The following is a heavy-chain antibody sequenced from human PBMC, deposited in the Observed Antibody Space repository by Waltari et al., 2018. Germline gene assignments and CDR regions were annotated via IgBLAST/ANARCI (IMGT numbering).Heavy chain of an antibody. CDR1: GYTFTGYY. CDR3: ARVGLGTISSTTDAFDI. Sequence: QVQLVQSGAEVKKPGASVKVSCKASGYTFTGYYIHWVRQAPGQGLEWMGRINPNSGGTNYAQKLQGRVTMTRDTSISTAYMELSRLRSDDTAVYYCARVGLGTISSTTDAFDIWGQGTMVTVSS. J-gene: IGHJ3*02. D-gene: IGHD1-1*01. CDR2: INPNSGGT. V-gene: IGHV1-2*06.